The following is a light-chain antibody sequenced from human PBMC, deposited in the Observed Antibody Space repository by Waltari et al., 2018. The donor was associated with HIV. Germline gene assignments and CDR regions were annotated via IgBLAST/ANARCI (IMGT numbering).Light chain of an antibody. CDR3: QQSYSIPLT. V-gene: IGKV1-39*01. CDR2: SAS. J-gene: IGKJ3*01. CDR1: QSISSK. Sequence: DIQMTQSPSSLSASVGDRVTMTCRASQSISSKLNWYQQRPGKAPDLLIYSASTLKTGVPSRFSGSGSGTDFTLTISSLQTEDFVTYDCQQSYSIPLTFGPGTKVEI.